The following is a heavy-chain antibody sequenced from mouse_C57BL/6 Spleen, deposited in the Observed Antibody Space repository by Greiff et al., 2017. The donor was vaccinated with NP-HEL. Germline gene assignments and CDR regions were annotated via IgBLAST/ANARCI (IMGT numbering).Heavy chain of an antibody. J-gene: IGHJ4*01. CDR3: ARNECGNYDAMDY. CDR1: GFSLTSYG. D-gene: IGHD2-10*02. Sequence: QVHVKQSGPGLVQPSQRLSITCTVSGFSLTSYGVHWVRQSPGKGLEWLGVIWSGGSTDYNAAFISRLSISKYNSKSQVFFKMNSLQAHDTAIYYCARNECGNYDAMDYWGQGTSVTVSS. V-gene: IGHV2-2*01. CDR2: IWSGGST.